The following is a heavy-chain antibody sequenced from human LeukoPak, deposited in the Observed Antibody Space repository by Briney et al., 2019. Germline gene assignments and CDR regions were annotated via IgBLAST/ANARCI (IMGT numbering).Heavy chain of an antibody. J-gene: IGHJ4*02. CDR2: ISGSGGST. CDR1: GFTFSSYA. Sequence: GGCLRLSCAASGFTFSSYAMSWVRQAPGKGLEWVSAISGSGGSTYYADSVKGRFTISRDNSKNTLYLQMNSLRAEDTAVYYCARDKKSGESSEIDYWGQGTLVTVSS. V-gene: IGHV3-23*01. D-gene: IGHD3-10*01. CDR3: ARDKKSGESSEIDY.